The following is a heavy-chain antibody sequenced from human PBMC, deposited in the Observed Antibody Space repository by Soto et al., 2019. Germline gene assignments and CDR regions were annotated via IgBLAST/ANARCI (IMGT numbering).Heavy chain of an antibody. CDR3: ARVAFRVLDSRLLNWFDP. D-gene: IGHD3-3*01. CDR2: IYYSGST. V-gene: IGHV4-31*03. Sequence: SETLSLTCTVSGGSISSGGYYWSWIRQHPGKGLEWIGYIYYSGSTYYNPSLKSRVTISVDTSKNQFSLKLSSVTAADTAVYYCARVAFRVLDSRLLNWFDPWGQGTLVTVSS. CDR1: GGSISSGGYY. J-gene: IGHJ5*02.